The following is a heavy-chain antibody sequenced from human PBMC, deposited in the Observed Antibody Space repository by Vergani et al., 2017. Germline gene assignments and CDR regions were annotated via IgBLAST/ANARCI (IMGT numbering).Heavy chain of an antibody. D-gene: IGHD3-10*01. CDR1: GGSISSGDHC. CDR3: ARDGTMVRGVIPLDY. Sequence: QVQLQESGPGLVKPSQTLSLTCSVSGGSISSGDHCWTWIRQRPGKGLEWIGYIFYSGSTNYNPSLKSRVTISVDTSKNQFSLKLSSVTAADTAVYYCARDGTMVRGVIPLDYWGQGTLVTVSS. CDR2: IFYSGST. J-gene: IGHJ4*02. V-gene: IGHV4-30-4*08.